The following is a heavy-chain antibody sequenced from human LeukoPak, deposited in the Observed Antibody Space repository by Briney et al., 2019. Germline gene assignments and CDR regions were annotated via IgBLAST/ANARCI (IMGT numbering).Heavy chain of an antibody. V-gene: IGHV3-74*01. D-gene: IGHD5-18*01. Sequence: GGSLKLSCAASGFTLSAYWMHWLRQAQGRGRVWVSRIATDGRRTDYADSVRGRFTIYSDTAKNTLYLQLHSLSPEDTALSYGTMDTFGPRDYWGQGALVTASS. CDR2: IATDGRRT. CDR3: TMDTFGPRDY. J-gene: IGHJ4*02. CDR1: GFTLSAYW.